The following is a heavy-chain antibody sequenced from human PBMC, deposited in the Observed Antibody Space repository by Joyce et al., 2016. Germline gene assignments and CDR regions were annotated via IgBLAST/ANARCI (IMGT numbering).Heavy chain of an antibody. D-gene: IGHD1-7*01. Sequence: QVQLQQWGAGLLKPSETLSLTCAVYGGSFSTYYWSWLRQPPGKGVAWIGEINHSGSTNYTPSRKSRVSISVDTSKNQFSLKLSSVTAADTAVYYCARSKTGTTEGAFDIWGQGTMVTVS. CDR3: ARSKTGTTEGAFDI. V-gene: IGHV4-34*01. CDR2: INHSGST. J-gene: IGHJ3*02. CDR1: GGSFSTYY.